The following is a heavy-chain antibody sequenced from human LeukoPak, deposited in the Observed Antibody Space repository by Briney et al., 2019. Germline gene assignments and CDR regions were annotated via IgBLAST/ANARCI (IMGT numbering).Heavy chain of an antibody. CDR1: GYTFTSYG. V-gene: IGHV1-18*01. CDR2: ISAYNGNT. CDR3: AILWFGELSTKGNWFDP. Sequence: ASVKVSCKASGYTFTSYGISWVRQAPGQGLEWMGWISAYNGNTNYAQKLQGRVTMTTDTSTSTAYMELRSLRSDDTAVYYCAILWFGELSTKGNWFDPWGQGTLVTVSS. D-gene: IGHD3-10*01. J-gene: IGHJ5*02.